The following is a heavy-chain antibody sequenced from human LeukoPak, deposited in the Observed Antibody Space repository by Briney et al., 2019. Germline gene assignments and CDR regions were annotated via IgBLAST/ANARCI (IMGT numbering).Heavy chain of an antibody. CDR2: ISSSSSYI. CDR1: GITFSNYS. CDR3: ARESRSSGWRAEYFQH. V-gene: IGHV3-21*04. Sequence: PGGSLRLSCAASGITFSNYSMNWVRQAPGKGLEWVAYISSSSSYIYYADSVKGRFTISRDNAKNSLYLQMNSLRAEDTAVYYCARESRSSGWRAEYFQHWGQGTLATVSS. D-gene: IGHD6-19*01. J-gene: IGHJ1*01.